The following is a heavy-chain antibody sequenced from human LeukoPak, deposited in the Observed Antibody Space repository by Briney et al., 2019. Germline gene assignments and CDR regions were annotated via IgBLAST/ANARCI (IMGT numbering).Heavy chain of an antibody. CDR3: ARESAAGYYDSSGYYFSYFDS. Sequence: ASVKVSCKASGYTFINHGINWARQAPGQGLEWMGWISAYNGNTNYAQNLQGRVTMTTDTSTSTAYMELRSLRSDDTAVYYCARESAAGYYDSSGYYFSYFDSWGQGTLVTVSS. V-gene: IGHV1-18*01. CDR1: GYTFINHG. CDR2: ISAYNGNT. D-gene: IGHD3-22*01. J-gene: IGHJ4*02.